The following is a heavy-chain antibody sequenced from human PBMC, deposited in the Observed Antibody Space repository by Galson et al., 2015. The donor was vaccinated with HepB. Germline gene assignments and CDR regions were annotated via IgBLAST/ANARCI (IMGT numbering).Heavy chain of an antibody. Sequence: SLRLSCAASRFTFSKYWMTWVRQAPGKGLEWVATINQDGSEKSYVDSAKGRFTISRDNAKNSLSLQMNSLRAEDTAVYYCARDVIVVVPADYYMDVWGKGTTVTVSS. J-gene: IGHJ6*03. CDR1: RFTFSKYW. CDR2: INQDGSEK. D-gene: IGHD2-2*01. CDR3: ARDVIVVVPADYYMDV. V-gene: IGHV3-7*03.